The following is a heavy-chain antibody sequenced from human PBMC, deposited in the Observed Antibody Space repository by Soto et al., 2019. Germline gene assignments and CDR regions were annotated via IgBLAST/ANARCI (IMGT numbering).Heavy chain of an antibody. J-gene: IGHJ6*04. V-gene: IGHV3-30*03. CDR1: GFSFSNYA. D-gene: IGHD2-2*01. Sequence: QLQLVESGGGVVQPGRSLRLSCAASGFSFSNYAMHWVRQAPGKGLEWVAVISYDGTKKYNADSVNGRFTISRDNSKNTLYLQMDSLRVEDTAVNYCVTLYCSSISCRRMRDPDHFYGVDVWCEGTRGIVSS. CDR3: VTLYCSSISCRRMRDPDHFYGVDV. CDR2: ISYDGTKK.